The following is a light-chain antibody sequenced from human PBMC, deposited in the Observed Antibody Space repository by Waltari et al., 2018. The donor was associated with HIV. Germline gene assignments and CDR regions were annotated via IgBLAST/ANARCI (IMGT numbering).Light chain of an antibody. Sequence: QSALTQPASMSGSPGQSITISCSGTSSDVGSYNLVSWYKQHPGKVTKLIINEVNKRPSDVSNRFSASKSGDTASLTISGLQPEDEADYYCCSYAGVDTPVVFGGGTKLTVL. V-gene: IGLV2-23*02. CDR2: EVN. J-gene: IGLJ2*01. CDR1: SSDVGSYNL. CDR3: CSYAGVDTPVV.